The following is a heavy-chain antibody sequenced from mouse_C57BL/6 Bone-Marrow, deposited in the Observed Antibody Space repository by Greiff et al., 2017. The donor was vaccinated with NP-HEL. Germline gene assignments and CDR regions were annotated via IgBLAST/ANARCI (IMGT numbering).Heavy chain of an antibody. Sequence: VQLQQSGPGLVAPSQSLSITCTVSGFSLTSYGVDWVRQPPGKGLEWLGVIWGGGSTNYNSALMSRLSISKDNSKSQVFLKMNSLQTDDTAMYYCAKHSRVLRYLRDYAMDYWGQGTSVTVSS. CDR2: IWGGGST. D-gene: IGHD1-1*01. J-gene: IGHJ4*01. CDR1: GFSLTSYG. CDR3: AKHSRVLRYLRDYAMDY. V-gene: IGHV2-9*01.